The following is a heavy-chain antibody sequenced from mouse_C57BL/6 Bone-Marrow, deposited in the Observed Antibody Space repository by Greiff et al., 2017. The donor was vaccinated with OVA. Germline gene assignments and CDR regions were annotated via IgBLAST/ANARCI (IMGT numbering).Heavy chain of an antibody. CDR3: ARGSNYYAVDY. V-gene: IGHV1-59*01. D-gene: IGHD1-1*01. CDR1: GYTFTSYW. Sequence: QVQLQQPGAELVRPGTSVKLSCKASGYTFTSYWMPWVKQRPGQGLEWIGVIDPSDSYTNYNQKFKGKATLTVDTSSSTAYMQLSSLTSEGSAVYYCARGSNYYAVDYWGQGTSVTVSS. J-gene: IGHJ4*01. CDR2: IDPSDSYT.